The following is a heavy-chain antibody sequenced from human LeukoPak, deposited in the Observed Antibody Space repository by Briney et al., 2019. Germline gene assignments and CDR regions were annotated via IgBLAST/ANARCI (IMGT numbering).Heavy chain of an antibody. CDR3: ANSRTLPSN. V-gene: IGHV3-23*01. J-gene: IGHJ4*01. Sequence: PGGSLRLSCAASGFTFSSYAMSWVRQAPGKGLQWVSAISGSGGSTYYADSVEGRFTISRDNSKNTLYLQMNSLRAEDTAIYYCANSRTLPSNWGHRTPWTVSS. CDR1: GFTFSSYA. D-gene: IGHD1-14*01. CDR2: ISGSGGST.